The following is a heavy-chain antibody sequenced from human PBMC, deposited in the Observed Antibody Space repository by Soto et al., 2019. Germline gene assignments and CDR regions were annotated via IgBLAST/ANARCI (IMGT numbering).Heavy chain of an antibody. CDR3: ARGVGTVTGREEY. Sequence: GGSLRLSCVVSGFAFSNYNMNWVRQAPGKGLEWVSFITGPSTSIYYADSVKGRFTISRDNAKNSLYLQMNSLRAEDTAVYYCARGVGTVTGREEYWGQGTLVTVSS. CDR2: ITGPSTSI. J-gene: IGHJ4*02. V-gene: IGHV3-21*01. CDR1: GFAFSNYN. D-gene: IGHD1-26*01.